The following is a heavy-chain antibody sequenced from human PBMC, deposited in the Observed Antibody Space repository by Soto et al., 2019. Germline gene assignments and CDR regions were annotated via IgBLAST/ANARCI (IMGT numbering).Heavy chain of an antibody. CDR1: GGTFSSYA. V-gene: IGHV1-69*01. D-gene: IGHD5-12*01. CDR2: IIPIFGTA. J-gene: IGHJ5*02. CDR3: AREGRGYSGYEPQNWFDP. Sequence: QVQLVQSGAEVNKPGSSVKVSCKASGGTFSSYAISWVRQAPGQGLEWMGGIIPIFGTANYAQKFQGRVTITADESTSTAYMELSSLRSEDTAVYYCAREGRGYSGYEPQNWFDPWGQGTLVTVSS.